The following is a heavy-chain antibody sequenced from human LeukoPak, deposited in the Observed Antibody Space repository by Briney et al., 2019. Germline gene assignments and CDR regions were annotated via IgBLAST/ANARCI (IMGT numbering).Heavy chain of an antibody. CDR3: AKDPYRVIVATGNYLDP. CDR2: ISNDGSNI. D-gene: IGHD2-21*01. V-gene: IGHV3-30*18. Sequence: PGGSLRLSCATSGFTFSSYGMHWVRQVPGKGLEWVAVISNDGSNIQYGDSAKGRFTISRDNSKNTVFLHMNSLRSEDTAVYYCAKDPYRVIVATGNYLDPWGQGTPVTVSS. J-gene: IGHJ5*02. CDR1: GFTFSSYG.